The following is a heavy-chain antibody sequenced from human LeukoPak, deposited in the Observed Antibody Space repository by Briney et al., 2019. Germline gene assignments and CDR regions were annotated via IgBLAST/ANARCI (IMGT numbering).Heavy chain of an antibody. CDR1: GFTFDDYA. D-gene: IGHD3-10*01. V-gene: IGHV3-9*01. CDR2: ISGSI. CDR3: ARERIRGEDY. J-gene: IGHJ4*02. Sequence: GRSLRLSCAASGFTFDDYAMHWVRQAPGKGLEWVSGISGSIGYADSVKGRFTISRDNAKNSLYLQMNSLRAEDTAVYYCARERIRGEDYWGQGTLVTVSS.